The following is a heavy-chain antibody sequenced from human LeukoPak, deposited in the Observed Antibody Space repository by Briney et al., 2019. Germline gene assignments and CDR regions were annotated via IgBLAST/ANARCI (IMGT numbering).Heavy chain of an antibody. CDR1: GFTFSSYG. D-gene: IGHD4-17*01. V-gene: IGHV3-30*18. J-gene: IGHJ5*02. CDR3: AKWGTTVTT. CDR2: ISYDGSNK. Sequence: GGSLRLSCAASGFTFSSYGTHWVRQAPGKGLEWVAVISYDGSNKYYADSVKGRFTISRDNSKNTLYLQMNSLRAEDTAVYYCAKWGTTVTTWGQGTLVTVSS.